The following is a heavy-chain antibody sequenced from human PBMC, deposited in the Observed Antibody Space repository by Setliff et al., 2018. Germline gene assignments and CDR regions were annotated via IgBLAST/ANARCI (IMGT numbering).Heavy chain of an antibody. CDR2: INAGNGNT. CDR3: ARDGVSSGWYPDAFDI. D-gene: IGHD6-19*01. Sequence: ASVKVSCKASGYTFTSYAMHWVRQAPGQRLEWRGWINAGNGNTKYSRKFQGRVTITRDTSANTAYMELSSLRSEETSVYYCARDGVSSGWYPDAFDIWGQGTMVTV. J-gene: IGHJ3*02. CDR1: GYTFTSYA. V-gene: IGHV1-3*01.